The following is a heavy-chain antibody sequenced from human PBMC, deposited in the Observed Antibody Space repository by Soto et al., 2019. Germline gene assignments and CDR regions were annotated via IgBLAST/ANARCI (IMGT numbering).Heavy chain of an antibody. CDR2: IIPIFGTA. J-gene: IGHJ6*02. CDR1: GGTFSSYA. V-gene: IGHV1-69*13. D-gene: IGHD1-7*01. Sequence: ASVKVSCKASGGTFSSYAISWVRQAPGQGLEWMGGIIPIFGTANYAQKFQGRVTITADESTSTAYMELSSLRSEDTAVYYCARGWRRLELFRLDYGMDVWGQGTTVTVSS. CDR3: ARGWRRLELFRLDYGMDV.